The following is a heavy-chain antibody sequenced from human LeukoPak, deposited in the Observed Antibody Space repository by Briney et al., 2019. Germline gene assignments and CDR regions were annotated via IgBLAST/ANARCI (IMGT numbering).Heavy chain of an antibody. J-gene: IGHJ4*02. CDR3: AKGPYALKFYYGSGTNLRSPFDY. Sequence: GGSLRLSCAASGFTFSTYAMSWVRQAPGEGLEWVSSISSSGNYIYYADSVKGRFTISRDNAKTSQYLKMTSLRAEDTAVYYCAKGPYALKFYYGSGTNLRSPFDYWGQGTLVTVSS. V-gene: IGHV3-21*01. CDR2: ISSSGNYI. D-gene: IGHD3-10*01. CDR1: GFTFSTYA.